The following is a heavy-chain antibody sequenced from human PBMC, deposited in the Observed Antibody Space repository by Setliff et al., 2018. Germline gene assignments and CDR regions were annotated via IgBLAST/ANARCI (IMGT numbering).Heavy chain of an antibody. CDR3: ARGRAGHSGH. Sequence: SETLSLTCTVSGASISSGAYFWSWIRQHPGKGLEWIGYIYYSGNTYYNPSLKSRVTISVDTSKNQFSLKLSSVTAADTAVYYCARGRAGHSGHWGQGTLVTVSS. CDR2: IYYSGNT. CDR1: GASISSGAYF. J-gene: IGHJ4*02. D-gene: IGHD6-19*01. V-gene: IGHV4-31*03.